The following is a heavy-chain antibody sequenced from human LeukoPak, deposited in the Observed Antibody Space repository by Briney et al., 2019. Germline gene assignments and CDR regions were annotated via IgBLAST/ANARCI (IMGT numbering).Heavy chain of an antibody. J-gene: IGHJ4*02. CDR3: ARGWYSFDF. CDR2: IYYSGST. V-gene: IGHV4-39*07. CDR1: GGSISSSTYY. Sequence: SETLSLTCTVSGGSISSSTYYWGWIRQPPGKGLEWIGSIYYSGSTYYNPSLKSRVTVSVDTSKNQFSLKLSSVTAADTAVYYCARGWYSFDFWGQGTLVTVSS. D-gene: IGHD6-13*01.